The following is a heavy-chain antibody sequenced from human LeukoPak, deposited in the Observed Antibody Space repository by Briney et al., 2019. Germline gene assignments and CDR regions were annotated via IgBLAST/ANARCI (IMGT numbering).Heavy chain of an antibody. CDR2: IIPVFGTA. D-gene: IGHD5-24*01. Sequence: SVKVSCKASGGTFSSYAISWLRQAPGQGLEWMGGIIPVFGTANYAQKFQGRVTITTDESTSTAYMELSSLRSEDTAVYYCARRRDGYNYYFDYLGQGTQVTVSS. CDR1: GGTFSSYA. J-gene: IGHJ4*02. V-gene: IGHV1-69*05. CDR3: ARRRDGYNYYFDY.